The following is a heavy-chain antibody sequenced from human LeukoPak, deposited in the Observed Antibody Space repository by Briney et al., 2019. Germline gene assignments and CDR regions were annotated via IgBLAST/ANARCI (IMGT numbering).Heavy chain of an antibody. V-gene: IGHV3-21*01. CDR2: ISSSSSYI. D-gene: IGHD3-22*01. CDR3: ARDSGYPPLTYMGV. Sequence: GGSLRLSCAASGFTFSIYSMNWVRQAPGKGLEWVSSISSSSSYIYYADSVKGRFTISRDNAKNSLYLQMNSLRVEDTAVYYCARDSGYPPLTYMGVWGKGTTVTVSS. CDR1: GFTFSIYS. J-gene: IGHJ6*03.